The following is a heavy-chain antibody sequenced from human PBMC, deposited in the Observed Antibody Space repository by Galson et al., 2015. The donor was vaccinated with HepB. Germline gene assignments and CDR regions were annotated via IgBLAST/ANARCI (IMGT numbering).Heavy chain of an antibody. CDR1: GGTLSSYT. Sequence: SVKVSCKASGGTLSSYTISWVRQAPGQGLEWMGRIVPILGMTNYAQRFQGRVTITADRSTSTAYMGLSSLTSEDTAVYYCASDPGRTTDYWGQGTLVTVSS. D-gene: IGHD1/OR15-1a*01. CDR2: IVPILGMT. J-gene: IGHJ4*02. CDR3: ASDPGRTTDY. V-gene: IGHV1-69*02.